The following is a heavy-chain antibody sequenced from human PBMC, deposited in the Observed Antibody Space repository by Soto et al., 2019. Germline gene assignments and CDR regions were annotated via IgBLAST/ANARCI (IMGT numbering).Heavy chain of an antibody. CDR3: ARGPPITGTTVGYYGMDV. CDR1: GYTFTGYY. CDR2: INPNSGGT. D-gene: IGHD1-7*01. J-gene: IGHJ6*02. V-gene: IGHV1-2*02. Sequence: QVQLVQSGAEVKKPGASVKVSCKASGYTFTGYYMHWVRPAPGQGLEWMGWINPNSGGTNYAQKFQGRVTMTRDTSISTAYMELSRLRSDDTAVYYCARGPPITGTTVGYYGMDVWGQGTTVTVSS.